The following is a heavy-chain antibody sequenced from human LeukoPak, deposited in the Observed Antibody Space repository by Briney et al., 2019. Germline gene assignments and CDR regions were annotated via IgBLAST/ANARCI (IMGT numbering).Heavy chain of an antibody. J-gene: IGHJ6*04. CDR3: AADIYYYYAMDV. CDR1: GYSISSGYY. CDR2: IYHSGST. Sequence: PSETLSLTGAVSGYSISSGYYWGWIRQPPGKGLEWIGSIYHSGSTYYNSSLKSRVTISIDTSKNQFSLKLSSVTAADTAVYYCAADIYYYYAMDVWGKGTTVTVSS. V-gene: IGHV4-38-2*01.